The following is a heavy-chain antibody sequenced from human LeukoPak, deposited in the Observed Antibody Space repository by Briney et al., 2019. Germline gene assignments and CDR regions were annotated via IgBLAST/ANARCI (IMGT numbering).Heavy chain of an antibody. CDR3: AREVVTPGDFDY. V-gene: IGHV3-21*01. Sequence: GGSLRLSCAASGFTFSSYSMNWVRQAPGKGLEWVSSISSSSSYIYYADSVKGRFTISRDNAKNSLYLQMNSLRAEDTAVYYCAREVVTPGDFDYWGQGTLVTVSS. J-gene: IGHJ4*02. CDR1: GFTFSSYS. CDR2: ISSSSSYI. D-gene: IGHD2-2*01.